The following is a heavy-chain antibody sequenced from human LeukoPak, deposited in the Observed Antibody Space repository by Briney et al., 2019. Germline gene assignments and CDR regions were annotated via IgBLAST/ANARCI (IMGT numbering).Heavy chain of an antibody. Sequence: GGSLRLSCAASGFTFSSNSMNWVRQAPGKGLEWVAFIRYDGSNKYYADSVKGRFTISRDNSENTLYLQMNSLRAEDTAVYYCAKDASLWSEEGSLDPWGQGTLVTVSS. CDR3: AKDASLWSEEGSLDP. J-gene: IGHJ5*02. CDR1: GFTFSSNS. CDR2: IRYDGSNK. V-gene: IGHV3-30*02. D-gene: IGHD3-10*01.